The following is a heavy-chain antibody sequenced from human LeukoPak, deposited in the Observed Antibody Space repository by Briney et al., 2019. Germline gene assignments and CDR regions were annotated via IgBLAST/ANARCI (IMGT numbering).Heavy chain of an antibody. Sequence: SETLSLTCTVSGGSISSYYWSWIRQPPGKGLEWIGEINHSGSTNYNPSLKSRVTISVDTSKNQFSLKLSSVTAADTAVYYCARKYCSSTSCSYAFDIWGQGTMVTVSS. D-gene: IGHD2-15*01. CDR2: INHSGST. CDR3: ARKYCSSTSCSYAFDI. V-gene: IGHV4-34*01. CDR1: GGSISSYY. J-gene: IGHJ3*02.